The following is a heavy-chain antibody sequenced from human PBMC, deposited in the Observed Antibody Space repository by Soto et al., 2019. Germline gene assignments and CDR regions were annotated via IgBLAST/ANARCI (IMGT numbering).Heavy chain of an antibody. Sequence: GGSLRLSCAASGFTFSSYAMSWVRQAPGKGLEWVSAISGSGGSTYYADSVKGRFTISRDNSKNTLYLQMNSLRAEDTAVYYCAKVGGSGWRRGMDVWGQGTTVTVSS. CDR3: AKVGGSGWRRGMDV. CDR1: GFTFSSYA. CDR2: ISGSGGST. J-gene: IGHJ6*02. V-gene: IGHV3-23*01. D-gene: IGHD6-19*01.